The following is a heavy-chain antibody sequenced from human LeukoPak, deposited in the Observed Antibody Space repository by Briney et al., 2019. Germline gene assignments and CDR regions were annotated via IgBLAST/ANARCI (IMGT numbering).Heavy chain of an antibody. Sequence: GSSVKVSCKASGGTFSSYAISWVRQAPGQGLEWMGRIIPILGIANYAQKFQGRVTITADKSTSTAYMELSSLRSEDTAVYYCARVDGRSGQLMDVWGQGTTVTVSS. D-gene: IGHD6-19*01. J-gene: IGHJ6*02. CDR3: ARVDGRSGQLMDV. CDR1: GGTFSSYA. CDR2: IIPILGIA. V-gene: IGHV1-69*04.